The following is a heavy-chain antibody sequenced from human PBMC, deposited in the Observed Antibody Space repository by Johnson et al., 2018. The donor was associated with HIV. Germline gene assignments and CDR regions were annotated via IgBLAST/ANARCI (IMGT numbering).Heavy chain of an antibody. CDR1: GFTFDDYA. V-gene: IGHV3-9*01. CDR3: ARQTLRAFDI. J-gene: IGHJ3*02. CDR2: ISWNSGSI. Sequence: VQLVESGGGLVQPGRSLRLSCAASGFTFDDYAMHWVRQAPGKGLEWVSGISWNSGSIGYADSVKGRFSISRDDSQNTLYLQMNSLRTEDTALYYCARQTLRAFDIWGQGAMVTVSS.